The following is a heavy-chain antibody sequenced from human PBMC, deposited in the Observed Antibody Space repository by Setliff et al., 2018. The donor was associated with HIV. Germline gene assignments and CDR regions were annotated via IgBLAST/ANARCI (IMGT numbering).Heavy chain of an antibody. J-gene: IGHJ2*01. CDR3: TRDTGYILSGYRPHWYFDL. CDR2: IYTSGST. Sequence: PSETLSLTCTVSGVSISSGSYYWSWIRQSAGKGLEWIGRIYTSGSTNDNPSLKSRITISVDTSKNLFSLKLTTVTAADAAVYYCTRDTGYILSGYRPHWYFDLWGRGTLVTVSS. CDR1: GVSISSGSYY. D-gene: IGHD3-9*01. V-gene: IGHV4-61*02.